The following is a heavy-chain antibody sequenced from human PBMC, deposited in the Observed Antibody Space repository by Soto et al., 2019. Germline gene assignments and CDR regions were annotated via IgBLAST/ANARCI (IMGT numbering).Heavy chain of an antibody. CDR1: GGPISSGDYY. J-gene: IGHJ6*02. V-gene: IGHV4-30-4*01. Sequence: SETLSLTCTVSGGPISSGDYYWSWIRQPPGKGLEWIGYIYYSGSTYYNPSLKSRVTISVDTSKNQFSLKLNSVTAADTAVYYCARGYCSSTSCYYYYGMDVWGQGTTVTVSS. CDR2: IYYSGST. D-gene: IGHD2-2*01. CDR3: ARGYCSSTSCYYYYGMDV.